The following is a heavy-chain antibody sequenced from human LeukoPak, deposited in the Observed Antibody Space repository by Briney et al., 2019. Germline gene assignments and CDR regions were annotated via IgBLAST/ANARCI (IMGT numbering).Heavy chain of an antibody. V-gene: IGHV4-34*01. CDR2: INHSGST. D-gene: IGHD5-18*01. CDR1: GGSFSGYY. CDR3: ARRDTAMVTSFDY. Sequence: SETLSLTCAVYGGSFSGYYWSWIRQPPEKGLEWIGEINHSGSTNYNPSLKSRVTISVDTSKNQFSLKLSSVTAADTAVYYCARRDTAMVTSFDYWGQGTLVTVSS. J-gene: IGHJ4*02.